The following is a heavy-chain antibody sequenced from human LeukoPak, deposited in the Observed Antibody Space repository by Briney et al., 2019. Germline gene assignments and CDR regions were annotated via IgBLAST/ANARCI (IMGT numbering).Heavy chain of an antibody. CDR1: GYSISSGYY. Sequence: PSETLSLTCSVSGYSISSGYYWGWIRQPPGKGLEWIGSIYHSGSTYYNPSLKSRVTISVDTSKNQFSLKLSSVTAADTAVYYCARDRRYGGNYYYYYYMDVWGKGTTVTVSS. CDR3: ARDRRYGGNYYYYYYMDV. V-gene: IGHV4-38-2*02. D-gene: IGHD4-23*01. J-gene: IGHJ6*03. CDR2: IYHSGST.